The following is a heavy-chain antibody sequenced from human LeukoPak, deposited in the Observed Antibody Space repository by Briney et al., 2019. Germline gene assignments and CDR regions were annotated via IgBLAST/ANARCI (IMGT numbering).Heavy chain of an antibody. J-gene: IGHJ5*02. CDR1: GYTFTGYY. CDR2: INPNSGGT. Sequence: EASVKVSCKASGYTFTGYYMHWGGKAPGKGLGGMGWINPNSGGTHYAQKFQGRVTMTRDTSISTAYMDLSRLRSDDTAVYYCAKEGSHITIFGVAVNWFDPWGQGTLVTVSS. V-gene: IGHV1-2*02. CDR3: AKEGSHITIFGVAVNWFDP. D-gene: IGHD3-3*01.